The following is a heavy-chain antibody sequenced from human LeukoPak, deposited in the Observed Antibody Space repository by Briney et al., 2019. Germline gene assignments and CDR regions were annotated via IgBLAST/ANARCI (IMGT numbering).Heavy chain of an antibody. D-gene: IGHD2-2*01. J-gene: IGHJ3*02. CDR2: ISWNSGRI. V-gene: IGHV3-9*01. Sequence: GRSLRLSCAASGFTFDDYAMHWVRQAPGKGLEWVSGISWNSGRIGYADSVKGRFTISRDNAKNSLYLQMNSLRAEDTAVYYCARDTLGYCSSTSCYDAFDIWGQGTMVTVSS. CDR1: GFTFDDYA. CDR3: ARDTLGYCSSTSCYDAFDI.